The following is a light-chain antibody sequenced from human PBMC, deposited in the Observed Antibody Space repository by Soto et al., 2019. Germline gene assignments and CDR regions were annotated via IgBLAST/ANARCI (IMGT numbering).Light chain of an antibody. Sequence: QSVLTQPTSASGSPGQSVTISCTGTFNDVGGYNYVSWYQQHPGKAPKVIIYEVYKRPSGVPDRFSGSKSGKTASLTVSGLQADDEADYYCSSYVGNNNLVFGGGTQLTVL. J-gene: IGLJ3*02. CDR3: SSYVGNNNLV. CDR1: FNDVGGYNY. V-gene: IGLV2-8*01. CDR2: EVY.